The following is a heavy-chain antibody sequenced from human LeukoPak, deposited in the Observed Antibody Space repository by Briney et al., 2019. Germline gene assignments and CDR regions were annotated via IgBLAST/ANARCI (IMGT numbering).Heavy chain of an antibody. CDR2: INHSGST. CDR1: GGSFSGYY. CDR3: ARLARGYYYSGMDV. J-gene: IGHJ6*02. Sequence: TSETLSLTRAVYGGSFSGYYWSWIGQPPGKGLEWIGEINHSGSTNYNQSLKSRVTISVDTSKNQFSLKLSSVTAADTAVYYCARLARGYYYSGMDVWGHGATGSASS. V-gene: IGHV4-34*01.